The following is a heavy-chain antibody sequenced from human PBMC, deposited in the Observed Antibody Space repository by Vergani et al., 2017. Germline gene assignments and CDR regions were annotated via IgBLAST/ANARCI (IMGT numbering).Heavy chain of an antibody. D-gene: IGHD3-22*01. Sequence: QVQLVQSGAEVKKPGSSVKVSCKASGGTFSSYTISWVRQAPGQGLEWMGRIIPILGIANYAQKFQGRVTITADKSTSTAYMELSSLRSEDTAVYYCASGYYDSSATDAFDIWGQGTMVPSLQ. CDR1: GGTFSSYT. CDR3: ASGYYDSSATDAFDI. CDR2: IIPILGIA. J-gene: IGHJ3*02. V-gene: IGHV1-69*02.